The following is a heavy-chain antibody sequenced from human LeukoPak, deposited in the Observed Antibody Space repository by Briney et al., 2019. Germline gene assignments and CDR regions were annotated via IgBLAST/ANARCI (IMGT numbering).Heavy chain of an antibody. CDR1: GFTFSSYG. J-gene: IGHJ3*01. CDR3: ARDRSGYANDAFDF. V-gene: IGHV3-33*01. D-gene: IGHD3-3*01. CDR2: IWYDGSNK. Sequence: GGSLRLSCAASGFTFSSYGMHWVRQAPGKGREWVAVIWYDGSNKYYADSVKGRFTISRDNSKNTLYLQMNSLRAEDTAVYHCARDRSGYANDAFDFWGQGTMVTVSS.